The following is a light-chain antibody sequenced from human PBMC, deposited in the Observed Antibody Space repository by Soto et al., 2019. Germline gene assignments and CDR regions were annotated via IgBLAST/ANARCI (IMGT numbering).Light chain of an antibody. J-gene: IGLJ1*01. CDR3: SSFTRSNSYV. V-gene: IGLV2-14*03. Sequence: QSALTQPASVSGSPGQSITISCTGTSSXVGAYNYVSWYQQHPGKVPKLMIYDVSDRPSGVSNRFSGSKSGNTASLTISGLQXXXEAXYYCSSFTRSNSYVFGTGTKLTVL. CDR1: SSXVGAYNY. CDR2: DVS.